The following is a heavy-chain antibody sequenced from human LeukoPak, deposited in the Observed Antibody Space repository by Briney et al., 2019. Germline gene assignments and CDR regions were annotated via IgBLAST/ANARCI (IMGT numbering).Heavy chain of an antibody. Sequence: GGSLRLSCAASGFNFNTYWMSWVRQAPGKGLEWVANIKQDGSEKFYVDSMKGRFTISRDNSKNSLYLQMNSLRAEDTAVYYCAKLGKAARFHIFPYYFDYWGQGTLVTVSS. CDR3: AKLGKAARFHIFPYYFDY. V-gene: IGHV3-7*03. CDR1: GFNFNTYW. J-gene: IGHJ4*02. CDR2: IKQDGSEK. D-gene: IGHD6-6*01.